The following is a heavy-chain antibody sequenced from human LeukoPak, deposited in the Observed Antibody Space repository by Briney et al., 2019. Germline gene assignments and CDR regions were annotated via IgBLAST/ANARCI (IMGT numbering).Heavy chain of an antibody. CDR2: INHSGST. D-gene: IGHD2-2*02. CDR3: ARDSRVVPAAIS. Sequence: SETLSLTCAVYGGSFSGYYWSWIRQPPGKGLEWIGEINHSGSTNYNPSLKSRVTISVDTSKNQFSLKLSSVTAADTAVYYCARDSRVVPAAISWGQGTLVTVSS. J-gene: IGHJ4*02. V-gene: IGHV4-34*01. CDR1: GGSFSGYY.